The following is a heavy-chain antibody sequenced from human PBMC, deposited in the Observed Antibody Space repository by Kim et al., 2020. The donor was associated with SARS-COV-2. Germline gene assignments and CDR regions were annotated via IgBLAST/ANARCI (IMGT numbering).Heavy chain of an antibody. D-gene: IGHD2-8*01. J-gene: IGHJ5*02. Sequence: ASVKVSCTASGYTFVDYTISWVRQAPGRGLEWMGRISTYNGDTNYAQKFQGRVTMTTEKSTNTAYLELRSLRSDDTALYYCARSHGGLMAGRQFDPWGQGTLVTVSS. V-gene: IGHV1-18*04. CDR1: GYTFVDYT. CDR2: ISTYNGDT. CDR3: ARSHGGLMAGRQFDP.